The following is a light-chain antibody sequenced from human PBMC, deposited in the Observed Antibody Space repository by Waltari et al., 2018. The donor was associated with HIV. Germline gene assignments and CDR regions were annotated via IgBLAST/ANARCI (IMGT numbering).Light chain of an antibody. Sequence: QSVLTQPPSTSGTPGQSVTITCSGSSSNIGSNFVYWYQQVPRTAPKLLISRDCQRPSGVPDRFSGSKSGTSASLAISGLRAEDEADYYCAAWDDSLSGGVFGGGTKLTVL. CDR2: RDC. J-gene: IGLJ2*01. CDR3: AAWDDSLSGGV. V-gene: IGLV1-47*01. CDR1: SSNIGSNF.